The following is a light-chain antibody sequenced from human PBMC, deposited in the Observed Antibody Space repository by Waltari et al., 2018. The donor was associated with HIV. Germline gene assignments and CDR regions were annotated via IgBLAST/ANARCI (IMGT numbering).Light chain of an antibody. V-gene: IGLV2-23*02. Sequence: QSALLQLAPFHGPPGASFLLSCTGVSINIGGYNLVSWYQQHPGRAPQLSIYGVNTRPSAVSSRFSGSKSGNTAALTVSGLQAEDEAVYFCCSYAGADTPVVFGGGTKLTVL. CDR2: GVN. CDR3: CSYAGADTPVV. J-gene: IGLJ2*01. CDR1: SINIGGYNL.